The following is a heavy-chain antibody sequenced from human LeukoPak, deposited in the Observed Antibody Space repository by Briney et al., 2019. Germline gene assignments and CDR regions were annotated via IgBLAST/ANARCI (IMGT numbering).Heavy chain of an antibody. CDR1: GGXFSGYY. CDR3: ARARSHVDIVATISRPFGAYFDY. CDR2: INHSGST. Sequence: SETLSLTCAVYGGXFSGYYCSWIRQPPGKGLEWIGEINHSGSTNYNPSLKSRVTISVDTSKNQFSLKLSSVTAADAAVYYCARARSHVDIVATISRPFGAYFDYWGQGTLVTVSS. V-gene: IGHV4-34*01. D-gene: IGHD5-12*01. J-gene: IGHJ4*02.